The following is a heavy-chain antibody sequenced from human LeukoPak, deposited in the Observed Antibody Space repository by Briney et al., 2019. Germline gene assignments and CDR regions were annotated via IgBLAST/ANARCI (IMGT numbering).Heavy chain of an antibody. CDR1: GGSFSGYY. CDR2: INHSGST. D-gene: IGHD2-2*01. Sequence: SETLSLTCAVYGGSFSGYYWSWIRQPPGKGLEWIGEINHSGSTNYNPSLKSRVTISVDTSKNQFSLKLSSATAADTAVYYCARVDQRYYYGMDVWGQGTTVTVSS. J-gene: IGHJ6*02. CDR3: ARVDQRYYYGMDV. V-gene: IGHV4-34*01.